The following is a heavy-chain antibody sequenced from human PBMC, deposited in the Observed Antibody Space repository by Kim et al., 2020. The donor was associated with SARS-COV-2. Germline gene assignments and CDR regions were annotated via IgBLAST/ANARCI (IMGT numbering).Heavy chain of an antibody. Sequence: GGSLRLSCAASGFTFADYGVTWVRQVPGKGLEWVSGINWNGDSTGYADSVKGRFTISRDNAKSSLYLQMNNLRAEDTALYHCVVGSGTYYNFFDYWGQGTLVTVSS. V-gene: IGHV3-20*01. D-gene: IGHD3-10*01. CDR1: GFTFADYG. J-gene: IGHJ4*02. CDR3: VVGSGTYYNFFDY. CDR2: INWNGDST.